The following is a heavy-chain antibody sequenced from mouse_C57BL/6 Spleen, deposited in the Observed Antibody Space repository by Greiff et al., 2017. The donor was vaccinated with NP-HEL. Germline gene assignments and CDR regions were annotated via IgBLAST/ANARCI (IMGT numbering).Heavy chain of an antibody. D-gene: IGHD2-1*01. Sequence: EVMLVESGGGLVKPGGSLKLSCAASGFTFSDYGMHWVRQAPEKGLEWVAYISSGSSTIYYADTVKGRFTFSRDNAKNTLFLQRTSLRAEDTAMYYCARGVKEGVAYWGQGTLGTGSA. CDR1: GFTFSDYG. CDR2: ISSGSSTI. V-gene: IGHV5-17*01. CDR3: ARGVKEGVAY. J-gene: IGHJ3*01.